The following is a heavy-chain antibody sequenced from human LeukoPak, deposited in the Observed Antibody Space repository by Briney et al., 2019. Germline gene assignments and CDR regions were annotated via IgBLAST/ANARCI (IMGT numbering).Heavy chain of an antibody. V-gene: IGHV3-74*01. J-gene: IGHJ5*02. Sequence: GGSLRLSCAASGFTFSSYWMRWVRQAPGKGLVWVSRINSDGNSANYADSVKGRFTISRDNAKNTLYLQMNSLRAEDTAVYYCARSLPYNWFDPWGQGTLVTVSS. CDR2: INSDGNSA. CDR3: ARSLPYNWFDP. CDR1: GFTFSSYW.